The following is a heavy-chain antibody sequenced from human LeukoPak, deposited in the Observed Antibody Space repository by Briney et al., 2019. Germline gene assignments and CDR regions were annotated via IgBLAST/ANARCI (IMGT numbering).Heavy chain of an antibody. CDR1: GFTFSSYG. CDR2: IRYDGSNK. J-gene: IGHJ4*02. V-gene: IGHV3-30*02. D-gene: IGHD6-13*01. Sequence: GGSLRLSCAASGFTFSSYGMHSVGQAPGKGLEWVACIRYDGSNKYYADSVKGRFTISRDNSKNTLYLQMNSLRAEDTAVYYCAYCGAAAGYWGQGTLVTVSS. CDR3: AYCGAAAGY.